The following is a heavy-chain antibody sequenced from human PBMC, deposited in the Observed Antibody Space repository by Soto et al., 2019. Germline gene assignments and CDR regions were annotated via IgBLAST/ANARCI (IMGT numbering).Heavy chain of an antibody. Sequence: PGGSLRLSCAASGFTFSDYYMSWIRQAPGKGLEWVSYISSSGSTIYYADSVKGRFTISRDNAKNSLYLQMNSLRAEDTAVYYCAREDCSSTSCYGWAFDYWGQGTLVTVSS. CDR3: AREDCSSTSCYGWAFDY. V-gene: IGHV3-11*01. CDR1: GFTFSDYY. CDR2: ISSSGSTI. J-gene: IGHJ4*02. D-gene: IGHD2-2*01.